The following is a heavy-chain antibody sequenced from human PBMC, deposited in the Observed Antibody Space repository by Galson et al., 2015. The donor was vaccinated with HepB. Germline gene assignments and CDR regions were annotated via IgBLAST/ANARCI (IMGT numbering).Heavy chain of an antibody. D-gene: IGHD2-2*01. CDR3: AKDGEYQLPYYYYYMDV. Sequence: SLRLSCAASGFTFSSYGMHWVRQAPGKGLEWVAVISYDGSNKYYADSVKGRFTISRDNSKNTLYLQMNSLRAEDTAVYYCAKDGEYQLPYYYYYMDVWGKGTTVTVSS. V-gene: IGHV3-30*18. CDR1: GFTFSSYG. J-gene: IGHJ6*03. CDR2: ISYDGSNK.